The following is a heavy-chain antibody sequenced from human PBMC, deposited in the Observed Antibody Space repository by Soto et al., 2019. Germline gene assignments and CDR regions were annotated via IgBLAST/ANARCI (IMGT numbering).Heavy chain of an antibody. V-gene: IGHV3-30-3*01. Sequence: GGSLRLSCAASGFTFSSYAMHWVRRAPGKGLEWVAVISYDGSNKYYADSVKGRFTISRDNSKNTLYLQMNSLRAEDTAVYYCARTPGLNYYYYYGMDVWGQGTTVTVSS. D-gene: IGHD2-8*01. CDR3: ARTPGLNYYYYYGMDV. CDR2: ISYDGSNK. CDR1: GFTFSSYA. J-gene: IGHJ6*02.